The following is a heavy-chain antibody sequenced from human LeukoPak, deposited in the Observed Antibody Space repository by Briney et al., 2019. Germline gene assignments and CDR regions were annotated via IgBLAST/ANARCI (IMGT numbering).Heavy chain of an antibody. CDR2: INAGNGNT. Sequence: ASVKVSCKASGYSFTSYAMHWVRQAPGQRLEWMRWINAGNGNTKYSQKFQGRVTITRDTSASTAYMELSSLRSEDTAVYYCARAPYYYDSSGYYSWGQGTLVTVSS. J-gene: IGHJ4*02. CDR1: GYSFTSYA. V-gene: IGHV1-3*01. D-gene: IGHD3-22*01. CDR3: ARAPYYYDSSGYYS.